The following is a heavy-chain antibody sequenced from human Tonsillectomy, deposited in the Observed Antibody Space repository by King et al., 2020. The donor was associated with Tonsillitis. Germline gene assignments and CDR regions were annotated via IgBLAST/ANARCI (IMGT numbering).Heavy chain of an antibody. D-gene: IGHD3-9*01. Sequence: VQLQQWGAGLLKPSETLSLTCAVYGGSFSDYYWSWIRQPPGKGLEWIGEINHSGSTNYNPSLKSRVTISVETSKNQFSLKLNSVTAADTAVYYCASRLRYFDWSFDPWGQGTLVTVCS. CDR2: INHSGST. V-gene: IGHV4-34*01. J-gene: IGHJ5*02. CDR3: ASRLRYFDWSFDP. CDR1: GGSFSDYY.